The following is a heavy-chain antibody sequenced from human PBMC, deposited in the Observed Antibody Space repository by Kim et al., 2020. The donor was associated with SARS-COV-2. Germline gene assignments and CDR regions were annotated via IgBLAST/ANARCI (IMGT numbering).Heavy chain of an antibody. Sequence: GGSLRLSCAASGFTFSSYAMHWVRQAPGKGLEWVAVIWYDGSNKYYADSVKGRVTISRDNSKNTLYLQMNSLRAEDTAVYYCAKGGGDGYNGNDYWGQGT. CDR3: AKGGGDGYNGNDY. D-gene: IGHD3-16*01. V-gene: IGHV3-33*06. CDR2: IWYDGSNK. J-gene: IGHJ4*02. CDR1: GFTFSSYA.